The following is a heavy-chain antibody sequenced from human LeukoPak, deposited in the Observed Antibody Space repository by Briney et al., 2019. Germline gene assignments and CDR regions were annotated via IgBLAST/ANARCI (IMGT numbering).Heavy chain of an antibody. Sequence: SETLSLTCTVSSYSISSGYYWGWIRQPPGKGLEWIGSTYHSGSTYYNPSLKSRVTISVDTSKNQFSLKLSSVTAADTAVYYCAKDLHYYDTSGIDAFDIWGQGTMVTVSS. CDR3: AKDLHYYDTSGIDAFDI. D-gene: IGHD3-22*01. J-gene: IGHJ3*02. CDR1: SYSISSGYY. V-gene: IGHV4-38-2*02. CDR2: TYHSGST.